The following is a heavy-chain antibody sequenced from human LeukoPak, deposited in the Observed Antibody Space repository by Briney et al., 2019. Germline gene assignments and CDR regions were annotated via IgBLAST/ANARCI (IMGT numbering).Heavy chain of an antibody. J-gene: IGHJ3*02. V-gene: IGHV1-69*13. CDR3: ARDIVYYYDSSGYSSWAFDI. CDR2: IIPIFGTA. CDR1: GGTFSSYA. D-gene: IGHD3-22*01. Sequence: SVKVSCKASGGTFSSYAISWVRQAPGQGLEWMGGIIPIFGTANYAQKFQGRVTITADESTSTAYMELSSLRSEDTAVYYCARDIVYYYDSSGYSSWAFDIWGQGTMVTVSS.